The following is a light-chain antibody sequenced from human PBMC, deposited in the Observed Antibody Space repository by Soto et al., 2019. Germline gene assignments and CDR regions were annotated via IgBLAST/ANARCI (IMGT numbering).Light chain of an antibody. CDR1: SSDVGGYDY. CDR2: GVG. J-gene: IGLJ1*01. V-gene: IGLV2-14*01. Sequence: QSVLTQPASVSGSPGQSITISCTGTSSDVGGYDYVSWYQQNPGKAPKLLIFGVGNRPSGVSDRFSGSKSANTASLTISGLQAEDEADYYCSSYTGYNTDVFGTGTKLTVL. CDR3: SSYTGYNTDV.